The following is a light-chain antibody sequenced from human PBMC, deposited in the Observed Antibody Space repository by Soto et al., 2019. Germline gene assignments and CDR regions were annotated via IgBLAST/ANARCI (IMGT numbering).Light chain of an antibody. CDR3: LQDYNYPYT. V-gene: IGKV1-6*01. Sequence: AIQLAQSPSSLSASVGDTVTITCRASQDIKDDLGWYQQKPGEAPKLLIYGASNLQGGVPSRFSGGGYGTGFTLTINSLQPEDLATYYCLQDYNYPYTFGQGTKLEIK. CDR2: GAS. CDR1: QDIKDD. J-gene: IGKJ2*01.